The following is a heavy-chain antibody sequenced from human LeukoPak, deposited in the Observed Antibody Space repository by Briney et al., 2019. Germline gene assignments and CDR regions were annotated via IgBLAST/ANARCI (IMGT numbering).Heavy chain of an antibody. V-gene: IGHV3-7*01. CDR1: GFTFSDYW. CDR3: ARGWNYAFRFDD. J-gene: IGHJ4*02. CDR2: IKQDGSEK. D-gene: IGHD1-7*01. Sequence: GGSLRLSCAASGFTFSDYWMTWVRQAPGKGLEWVAHIKQDGSEKYYVDSVKGRFTTSRDNAKKLVYLQMNSLRAEDTAVYYCARGWNYAFRFDDSGQGTLVTVSS.